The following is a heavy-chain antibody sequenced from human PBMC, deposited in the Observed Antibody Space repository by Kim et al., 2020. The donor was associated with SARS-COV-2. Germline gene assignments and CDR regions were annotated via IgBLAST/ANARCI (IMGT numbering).Heavy chain of an antibody. J-gene: IGHJ5*02. V-gene: IGHV1-18*01. D-gene: IGHD1-26*01. Sequence: NYAQKFQSRVTMTTDTFTSTAYMELRSLRSDDTAVYYCARDWDGVNNYFDPWGQGTLVIVSS. CDR3: ARDWDGVNNYFDP.